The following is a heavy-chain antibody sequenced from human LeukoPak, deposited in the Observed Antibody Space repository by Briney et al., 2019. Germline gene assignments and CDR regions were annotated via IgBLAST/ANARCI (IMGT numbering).Heavy chain of an antibody. D-gene: IGHD4-11*01. CDR3: VGSVYSRPDQ. V-gene: IGHV3-53*01. J-gene: IGHJ4*02. CDR2: LFASGKT. Sequence: GGSLRLSCAASPVSVSYNYMNWVRQAPGKGLEWVALLFASGKTYYADSVKGRFTISGDPSKSTLHLQMNSLRIEDTALYFCVGSVYSRPDQWGQGTQVAVSS. CDR1: PVSVSYNY.